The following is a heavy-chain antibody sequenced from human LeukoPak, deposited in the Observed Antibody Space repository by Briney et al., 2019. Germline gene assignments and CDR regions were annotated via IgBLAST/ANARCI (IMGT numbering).Heavy chain of an antibody. CDR3: AREVEAAAGTVDY. CDR1: GFTFDDYA. D-gene: IGHD6-13*01. CDR2: ISWNSGST. J-gene: IGHJ4*02. V-gene: IGHV3-9*01. Sequence: PGRSLRLSCAASGFTFDDYAMHWVRQAPGKGLEWVSGISWNSGSTYYADSVKGRFTISRDNSKNTLYLQMNSLRAEDTAVYYCAREVEAAAGTVDYWGQGTLVTVSS.